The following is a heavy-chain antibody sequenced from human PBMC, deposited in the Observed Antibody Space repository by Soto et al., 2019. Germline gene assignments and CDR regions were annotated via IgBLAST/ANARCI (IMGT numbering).Heavy chain of an antibody. CDR2: IDPSDSYT. CDR3: ARHEKVATIYYFDY. V-gene: IGHV5-10-1*01. J-gene: IGHJ4*02. Sequence: PGESLKISCKGSGYSFTSYWISWVPQMPGKGLEWMGRIDPSDSYTNYSPSFQGHVTISADKPISTAYLQWSSLKASDTAMYYCARHEKVATIYYFDYWGQGTLVTVSS. D-gene: IGHD5-12*01. CDR1: GYSFTSYW.